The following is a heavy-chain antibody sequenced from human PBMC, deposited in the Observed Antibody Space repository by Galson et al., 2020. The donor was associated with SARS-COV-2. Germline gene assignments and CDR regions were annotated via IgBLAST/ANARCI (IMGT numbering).Heavy chain of an antibody. CDR1: GFTFRDSA. CDR2: IRTKANSYAT. V-gene: IGHV3-73*01. CDR3: ARLGATAINDY. J-gene: IGHJ4*02. D-gene: IGHD1-26*01. Sequence: LSLTCAASGFTFRDSAMHWVRQASGEGLEWVGRIRTKANSYATAYAASVGGRFTISRDDSKNTAYLQMNSLKTEDTAVYYCARLGATAINDYWGQGTLITVSS.